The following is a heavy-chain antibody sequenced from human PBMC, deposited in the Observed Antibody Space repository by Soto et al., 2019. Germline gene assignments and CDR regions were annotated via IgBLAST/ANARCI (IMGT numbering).Heavy chain of an antibody. Sequence: GGSLRLSCAASGFTFSSYAMSWVRQAPGKGLEWVSAISGSGGSTYYADSVKGRFTISRDNSKNTLYLQMNSLRAEDTAVYYCAKDRRTKQWLVEKFYDLGQGTLVTVSS. CDR3: AKDRRTKQWLVEKFYD. J-gene: IGHJ4*02. V-gene: IGHV3-23*01. CDR1: GFTFSSYA. CDR2: ISGSGGST. D-gene: IGHD6-19*01.